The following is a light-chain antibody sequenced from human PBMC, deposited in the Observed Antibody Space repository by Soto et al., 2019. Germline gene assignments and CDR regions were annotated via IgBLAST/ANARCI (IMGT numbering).Light chain of an antibody. CDR1: QSVSSSY. CDR2: GAS. V-gene: IGKV3-20*01. Sequence: EIVLTQSPGTLSLSPGERATLSCSASQSVSSSYLAWYQQKPGQAPRLLIYGASSRATGIPDRFSGSGSGTDFTLTISRLEPEDFAVYYCQQYGSSLPWKFGQGTKVDIK. CDR3: QQYGSSLPWK. J-gene: IGKJ1*01.